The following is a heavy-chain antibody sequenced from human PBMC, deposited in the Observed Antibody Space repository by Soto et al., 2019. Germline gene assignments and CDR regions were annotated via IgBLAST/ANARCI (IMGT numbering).Heavy chain of an antibody. CDR2: ISAYNGNT. D-gene: IGHD3-3*01. CDR3: ARDHSMDYDFWSGYYGTGNWFDP. J-gene: IGHJ5*02. Sequence: QVQLVQSGAEVKKPGASVNVSCKASGYTFTSYGISWVRQAPGQGREWMGWISAYNGNTNYAQKLQGRVTMTTDTSTSTAYMELRSLRSDDTAVYYCARDHSMDYDFWSGYYGTGNWFDPWGQGTLVTVSS. V-gene: IGHV1-18*04. CDR1: GYTFTSYG.